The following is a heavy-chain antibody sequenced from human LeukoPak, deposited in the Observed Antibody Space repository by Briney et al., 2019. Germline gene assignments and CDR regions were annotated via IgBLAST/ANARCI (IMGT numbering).Heavy chain of an antibody. V-gene: IGHV3-7*01. CDR2: IKQDGSEK. Sequence: GGSLRLSCAASGFTFSSYWMSWVRQAPGKGLELVANIKQDGSEKYYVGSVNGRFTISRDNAKNSLYLQMNSLRAEDTAVYYCAREVNFLRVSDYWGQGTLVTVSS. D-gene: IGHD3-3*01. CDR1: GFTFSSYW. J-gene: IGHJ4*02. CDR3: AREVNFLRVSDY.